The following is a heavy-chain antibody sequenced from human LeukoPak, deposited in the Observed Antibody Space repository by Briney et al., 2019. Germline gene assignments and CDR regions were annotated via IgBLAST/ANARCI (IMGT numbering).Heavy chain of an antibody. V-gene: IGHV1-2*02. Sequence: ASVKVSCKASGYTFTGYYMHWVRQAPGQGLEWIGWIDPYSGGTNYAQKFQGRVTMTRDTSISTAYMELSRLRSDDTAVYYCARDLVWFGDSDSKHYYYYYMDVWGKGTTVTVSS. CDR3: ARDLVWFGDSDSKHYYYYYMDV. CDR1: GYTFTGYY. J-gene: IGHJ6*03. CDR2: IDPYSGGT. D-gene: IGHD3-10*01.